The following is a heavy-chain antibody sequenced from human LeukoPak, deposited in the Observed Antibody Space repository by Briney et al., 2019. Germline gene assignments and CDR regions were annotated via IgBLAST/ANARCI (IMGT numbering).Heavy chain of an antibody. CDR3: ARVVGNTNFDS. D-gene: IGHD2-21*01. V-gene: IGHV4-59*12. Sequence: SETLSLTCTVSGGSISRFYWSWIRQSPGKGLEWIGEIYHSGSTNYNPSLKSRVTISVDKSKSHFSLKVTSVTAADTAVYYCARVVGNTNFDSWGQGALVTVSS. J-gene: IGHJ4*02. CDR2: IYHSGST. CDR1: GGSISRFY.